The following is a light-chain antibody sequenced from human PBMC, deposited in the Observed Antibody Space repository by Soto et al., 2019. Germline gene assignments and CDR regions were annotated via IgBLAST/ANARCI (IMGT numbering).Light chain of an antibody. CDR2: AVD. J-gene: IGLJ3*02. V-gene: IGLV2-14*01. Sequence: QSALTQPASVSGSPGESITISCSGTTSDVGGHNFVSWFRQHPGKAPKMVIYAVDQRPSGVSIRFSGSKSGNTASLTISGLQTEDEADYYCSSYTRSSIWVFGGGTKVTVL. CDR1: TSDVGGHNF. CDR3: SSYTRSSIWV.